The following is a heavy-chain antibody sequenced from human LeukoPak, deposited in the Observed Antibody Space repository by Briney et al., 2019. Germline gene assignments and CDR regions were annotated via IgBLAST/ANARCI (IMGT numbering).Heavy chain of an antibody. CDR1: GFTFSSYA. V-gene: IGHV3-21*01. CDR3: AELGITMIGGV. Sequence: SGGSLRLSCAASGFTFSSYAMNWVRQAPGKGLEWVSSISFSGSYIYYADSLKGRITISRDNAKNSLFLQMDSLTAEDTAVYYCAELGITMIGGVWGKGTTVTISS. D-gene: IGHD3-10*02. J-gene: IGHJ6*04. CDR2: ISFSGSYI.